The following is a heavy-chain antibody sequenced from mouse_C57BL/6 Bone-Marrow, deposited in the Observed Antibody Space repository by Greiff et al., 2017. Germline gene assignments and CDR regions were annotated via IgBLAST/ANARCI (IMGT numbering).Heavy chain of an antibody. CDR3: GRAYYSNDGGAWWAD. J-gene: IGHJ3*01. CDR1: GYTFTDYN. Sequence: EVQLPQSGPELVKPGASVKIPCKASGYTFTDYNMDWVKQSPGKSLEWIGDIHPNHGGTIYNQKFKGKATLTVDTSSSTASMELRSLTSEDTAVDYCGRAYYSNDGGAWWADWGQGTLVTVSA. V-gene: IGHV1-18*01. D-gene: IGHD2-5*01. CDR2: IHPNHGGT.